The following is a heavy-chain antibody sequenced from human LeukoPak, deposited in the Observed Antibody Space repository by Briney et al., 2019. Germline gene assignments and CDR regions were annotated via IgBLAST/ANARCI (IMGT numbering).Heavy chain of an antibody. CDR1: GFTFSSYW. J-gene: IGHJ4*02. CDR3: ARKGYCSGGSCYSTYFDY. Sequence: PGGSPRLSCAASGFTFSSYWMHWVRQAPGKGLVWVSRINSDGSSTGYADSVKGRFTISRDNAKNTLYLQMNSLRAEDTAVYYCARKGYCSGGSCYSTYFDYWGQGTLVTVSS. D-gene: IGHD2-15*01. V-gene: IGHV3-74*01. CDR2: INSDGSST.